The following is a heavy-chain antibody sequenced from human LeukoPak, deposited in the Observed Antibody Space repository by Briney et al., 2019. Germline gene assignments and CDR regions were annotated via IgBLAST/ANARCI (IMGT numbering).Heavy chain of an antibody. CDR1: VGSISTYS. J-gene: IGHJ4*02. CDR2: IYTSGSA. V-gene: IGHV4-4*07. D-gene: IGHD6-19*01. CDR3: ARVAAVTVAGFDY. Sequence: SETLSLTCTVSVGSISTYSWSWIRQPARKGLEWIGRIYTSGSAKYNSSLKSRVSTSLDTSKNQFSLKMSSVTAADTAVYYCARVAAVTVAGFDYWGQGTLVTVSS.